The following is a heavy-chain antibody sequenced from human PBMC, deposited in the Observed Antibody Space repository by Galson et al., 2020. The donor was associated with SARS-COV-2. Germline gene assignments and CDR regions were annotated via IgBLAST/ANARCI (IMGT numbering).Heavy chain of an antibody. D-gene: IGHD3-9*01. Sequence: GESLKISCAASGFTFSSYSMNWVRQAPGKGLEWVSSISSSSSYIYYADSVKGRFTISRDNAKNSLYLQMNSLRAEDTAVYYCARDHHYDILTGYYSYWGQGTLVTVSS. V-gene: IGHV3-21*01. CDR3: ARDHHYDILTGYYSY. CDR2: ISSSSSYI. CDR1: GFTFSSYS. J-gene: IGHJ4*02.